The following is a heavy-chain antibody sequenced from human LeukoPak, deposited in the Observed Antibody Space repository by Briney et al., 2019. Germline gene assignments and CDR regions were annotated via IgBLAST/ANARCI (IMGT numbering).Heavy chain of an antibody. CDR3: AKDKGSSGWYEAFDI. Sequence: RRSLRLSSAASGVTFDEYAMHGGPHTPGESLECGSGISWNSGSISYADSVKGRFTTSRDNAQNSLYLQMNSLSAEDTALYYCAKDKGSSGWYEAFDIWGHGTMVTVSS. CDR1: GVTFDEYA. D-gene: IGHD6-19*01. CDR2: ISWNSGSI. V-gene: IGHV3-9*01. J-gene: IGHJ3*02.